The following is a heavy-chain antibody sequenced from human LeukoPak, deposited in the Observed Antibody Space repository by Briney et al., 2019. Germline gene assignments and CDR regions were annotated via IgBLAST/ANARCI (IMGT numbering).Heavy chain of an antibody. J-gene: IGHJ6*02. V-gene: IGHV4-34*01. CDR2: INHSGST. D-gene: IGHD5-12*01. CDR1: GGSFSGYY. CDR3: ARLNIVATMEPYYYGMDV. Sequence: PSETLSLTCAVYGGSFSGYYWSWIRQPPGKGLEWIGEINHSGSTNYNPSLKSRVTISVDTSKNQFSLKLSSVTAADTAVYYCARLNIVATMEPYYYGMDVWGQGTTVTVSS.